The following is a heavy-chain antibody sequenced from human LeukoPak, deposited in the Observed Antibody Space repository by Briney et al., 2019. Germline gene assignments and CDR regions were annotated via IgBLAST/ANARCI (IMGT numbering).Heavy chain of an antibody. CDR3: ATSQADVSYYYYYMDV. CDR2: FDPEDGET. V-gene: IGHV1-24*01. CDR1: GYTLTELS. J-gene: IGHJ6*03. Sequence: ASVKVSCKVSGYTLTELSMHWVRQAPGKGLEWMGGFDPEDGETIYAQKFQGRVTMTEDTSTDTAYMELSSLRSEDTAVYYCATSQADVSYYYYYMDVWGKGTTVTVSS.